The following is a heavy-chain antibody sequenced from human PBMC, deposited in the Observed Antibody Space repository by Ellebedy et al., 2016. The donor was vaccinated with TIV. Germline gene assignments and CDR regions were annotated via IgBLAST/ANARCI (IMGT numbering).Heavy chain of an antibody. J-gene: IGHJ3*02. Sequence: GESLKISCSASGFTFSSYALHWVRQAPGKGLEYVSFISSNGGNTYSADSVKGRFTISRDNAKNSLYLQMNSLRAEDKAVYYCARDKSAYYNRSGWTIDAFDIWGQGTMVTVSS. CDR3: ARDKSAYYNRSGWTIDAFDI. CDR1: GFTFSSYA. D-gene: IGHD3-22*01. CDR2: ISSNGGNT. V-gene: IGHV3-64*04.